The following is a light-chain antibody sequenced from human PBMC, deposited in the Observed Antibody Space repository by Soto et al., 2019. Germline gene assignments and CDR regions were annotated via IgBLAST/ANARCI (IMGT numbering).Light chain of an antibody. CDR2: EVT. Sequence: QSVLTQPPSASGSLGHSVTISCTGTSSDVGGYNYGSWHQQHPGKAPKVMIYEVTKRPPGVPDLFSGSKSGNTASLTVSGLQAEDEDDYYCSSFSGGGNPVLLGGGTKLTVI. CDR1: SSDVGGYNY. CDR3: SSFSGGGNPVL. V-gene: IGLV2-8*01. J-gene: IGLJ2*01.